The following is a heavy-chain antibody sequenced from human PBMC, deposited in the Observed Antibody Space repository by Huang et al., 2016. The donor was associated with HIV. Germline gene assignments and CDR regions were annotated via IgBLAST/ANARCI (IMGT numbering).Heavy chain of an antibody. CDR1: GFTFEDYS. CDR3: AHLPETTSPWTDY. D-gene: IGHD1-1*01. Sequence: EVRLVDSGGGLVQPGRSLRLSCAASGFTFEDYSMRWVRLGPGKGLEYVSVITGSSTGKSGNVFYAGAVKGLFIISRVDTGNSLCLQMNSLGVENTALYYCAHLPETTSPWTDYWGQGTLVTVSS. CDR2: STGKSGNV. J-gene: IGHJ4*02. V-gene: IGHV3-9*01.